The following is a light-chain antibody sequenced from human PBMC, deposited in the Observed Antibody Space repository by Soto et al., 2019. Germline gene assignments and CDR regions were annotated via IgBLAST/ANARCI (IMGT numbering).Light chain of an antibody. CDR3: GTWDSTLNVGV. CDR2: DNY. V-gene: IGLV1-51*01. J-gene: IGLJ3*02. Sequence: QSVLTQPPSVSAAPGQKVTISCSGSSSNVGHESVSWYQSLPGTAPKLLIYDNYKRPSGIPDRFSGSKSGTSATLGITGLQTGDEADYYCGTWDSTLNVGVFGGGTKVTVL. CDR1: SSNVGHES.